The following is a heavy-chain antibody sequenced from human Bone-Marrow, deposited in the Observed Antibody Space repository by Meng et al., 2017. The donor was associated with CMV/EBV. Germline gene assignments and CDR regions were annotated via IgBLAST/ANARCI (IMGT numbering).Heavy chain of an antibody. CDR2: INPSGGST. Sequence: ASVKVSCKASGYTFTSYYMHWVRQAPGQGLEWMGIINPSGGSTSYAQKFQGRVTMTRDTSTSTVYMELSSLRSEDTAVYYCARDRDGVLWFGKFPSWFDPWGQGTLVPVSS. V-gene: IGHV1-46*01. CDR1: GYTFTSYY. D-gene: IGHD3-10*01. J-gene: IGHJ5*02. CDR3: ARDRDGVLWFGKFPSWFDP.